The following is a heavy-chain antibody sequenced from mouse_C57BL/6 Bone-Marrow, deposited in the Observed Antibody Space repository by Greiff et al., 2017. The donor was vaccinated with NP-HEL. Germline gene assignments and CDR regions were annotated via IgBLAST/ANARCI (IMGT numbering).Heavy chain of an antibody. Sequence: QVQLQQSGAELVKPGASVKISCKASGYAFSSYWMNWVKQRPGKGLEWIGQIYPGDGDTNYNGKFKGKATLTADKSSSTAYMQLSSLTSEDSAVYFCARYSSYDGPFWFAYWGQGTLVTVSA. CDR2: IYPGDGDT. CDR3: ARYSSYDGPFWFAY. D-gene: IGHD2-3*01. CDR1: GYAFSSYW. J-gene: IGHJ3*01. V-gene: IGHV1-80*01.